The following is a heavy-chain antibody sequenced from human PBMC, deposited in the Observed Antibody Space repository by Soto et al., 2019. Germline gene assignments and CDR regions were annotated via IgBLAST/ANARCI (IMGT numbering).Heavy chain of an antibody. CDR3: ARDRSRIQLWLSAGDYYYYGMDV. V-gene: IGHV3-11*01. CDR1: GFTFSDYY. CDR2: ISSSGSTI. D-gene: IGHD5-18*01. J-gene: IGHJ6*02. Sequence: PGGSLRLSCAASGFTFSDYYMSWIRQAPGKGLEWVSYISSSGSTIYYADSAKGRFTISRDNAKNSLYLQMNSLRAEDTAVYYCARDRSRIQLWLSAGDYYYYGMDVWGQGTTVTVSS.